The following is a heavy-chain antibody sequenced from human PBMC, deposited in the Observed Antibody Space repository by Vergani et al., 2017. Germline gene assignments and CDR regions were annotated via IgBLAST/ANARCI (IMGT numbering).Heavy chain of an antibody. Sequence: QLVLEESGPGLVKPSETLSLTCTVSGGSIGGSNYYWGWIRQPPGKGLEWIGKISHTGTTYISPALKSRVTISVGTSNDQFSLKLTSVTASDTAVCHCARLELGRRGADGPWDGWGQGTTVTVSS. CDR2: ISHTGTT. D-gene: IGHD6-13*01. V-gene: IGHV4-39*01. CDR1: GGSIGGSNYY. J-gene: IGHJ3*01. CDR3: ARLELGRRGADGPWDG.